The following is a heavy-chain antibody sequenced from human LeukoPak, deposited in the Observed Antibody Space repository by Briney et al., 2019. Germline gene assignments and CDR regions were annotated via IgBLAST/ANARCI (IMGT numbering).Heavy chain of an antibody. J-gene: IGHJ5*02. CDR1: RGSITSGDHY. CDR3: ARTKDTTVIMFDN. V-gene: IGHV4-30-4*01. D-gene: IGHD1-1*01. CDR2: IYYSGGS. Sequence: SQTLSLTCTVSRGSITSGDHYWSWIRQSPGKGLEWIGYIYYSGGSYYNPSLRSRVTISIDRSKNQLSLKLSSVTAADTAVYYCARTKDTTVIMFDNWGQGTLVTVSS.